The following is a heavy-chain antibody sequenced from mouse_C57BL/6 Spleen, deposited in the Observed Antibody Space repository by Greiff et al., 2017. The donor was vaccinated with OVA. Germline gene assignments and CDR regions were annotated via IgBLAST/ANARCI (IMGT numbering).Heavy chain of an antibody. V-gene: IGHV1-58*01. CDR3: ARSDFIYYYGSSHWYFDV. CDR2: IYIGNGYT. D-gene: IGHD1-1*01. CDR1: GYTFTSYG. J-gene: IGHJ1*03. Sequence: VQLQQSGAELVRPGSSVKMSCKTSGYTFTSYGINWVKQRPGQGLEWIGYIYIGNGYTEYNEKFKGKATLTSDTSSSTAYMQLSSLTSEDSAIYCCARSDFIYYYGSSHWYFDVWGTGTTVTVSS.